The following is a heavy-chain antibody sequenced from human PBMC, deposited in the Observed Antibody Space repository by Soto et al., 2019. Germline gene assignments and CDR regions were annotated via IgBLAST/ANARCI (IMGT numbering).Heavy chain of an antibody. CDR2: IYTSGST. D-gene: IGHD3-9*01. Sequence: SETLSLTCTASGGSISSYYWSWIRQPAGKGLEWIGRIYTSGSTNYNPSLKSRVTMSVDTSKNQFSLKLSSVTAADTAVYYCARVYYDILTGFPYFDYWGQGTLVTVSS. J-gene: IGHJ4*02. CDR1: GGSISSYY. CDR3: ARVYYDILTGFPYFDY. V-gene: IGHV4-4*07.